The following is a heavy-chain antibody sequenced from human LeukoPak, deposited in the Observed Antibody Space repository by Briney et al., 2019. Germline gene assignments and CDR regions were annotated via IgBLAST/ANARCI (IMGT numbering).Heavy chain of an antibody. Sequence: GRSLRLSCAASGFIFSSYGMHWVRQAPSKGLEWVAVISYDGSNKYYADSVKGRFTISRDNSKNTLYLQMNSLRAEDTAVYYCARDYDSSGYYDYWGQGTLVTVSS. D-gene: IGHD3-22*01. CDR1: GFIFSSYG. CDR3: ARDYDSSGYYDY. V-gene: IGHV3-30*03. J-gene: IGHJ4*02. CDR2: ISYDGSNK.